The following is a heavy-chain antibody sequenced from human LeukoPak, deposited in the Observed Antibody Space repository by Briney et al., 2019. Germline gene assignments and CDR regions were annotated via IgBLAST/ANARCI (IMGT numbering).Heavy chain of an antibody. CDR1: GGSISSGSYY. CDR3: ARGNYDYVWGGIDY. V-gene: IGHV4-61*02. J-gene: IGHJ4*02. Sequence: PSETLSLTCTVSGGSISSGSYYWSWIRQPAGKGLEWIGRIYTSGSTNYNPSLKSRVTISVDTPKNQFSLKLSSVTAADTAVYYCARGNYDYVWGGIDYWGQGTLVTVSS. D-gene: IGHD3-16*01. CDR2: IYTSGST.